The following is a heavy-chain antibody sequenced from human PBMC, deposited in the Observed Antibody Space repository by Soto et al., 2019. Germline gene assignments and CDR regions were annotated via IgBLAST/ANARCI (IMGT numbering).Heavy chain of an antibody. CDR3: ARGRDAASQFYSPQGMDV. Sequence: AAVQVSCKTSGYTLGAYYTYCVRQPPGRLLEWVGLMDPITGVTDYEERLRDRVTMTRDTSINTAYMELRRLRSDDTAIYFCARGRDAASQFYSPQGMDVWGQGTTVTVSS. V-gene: IGHV1-2*02. CDR2: MDPITGVT. D-gene: IGHD2-15*01. J-gene: IGHJ6*02. CDR1: GYTLGAYY.